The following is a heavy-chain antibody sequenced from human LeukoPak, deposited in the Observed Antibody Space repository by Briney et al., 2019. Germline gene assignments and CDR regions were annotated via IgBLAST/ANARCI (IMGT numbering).Heavy chain of an antibody. J-gene: IGHJ4*02. Sequence: GGSLRLSCAASGFTFSSYAMHWVRQAPGKGLEWVAVISYDGSNKYYADSVKGRFTISRDNSKNTLYLQMNSLRAEVTAVYYCARELLWFGELFCYWGQGTLVNVSS. D-gene: IGHD3-10*01. CDR2: ISYDGSNK. CDR1: GFTFSSYA. CDR3: ARELLWFGELFCY. V-gene: IGHV3-30*04.